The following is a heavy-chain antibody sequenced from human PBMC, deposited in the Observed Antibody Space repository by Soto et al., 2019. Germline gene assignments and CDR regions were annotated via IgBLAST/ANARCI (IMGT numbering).Heavy chain of an antibody. Sequence: SVKVSCKASGGTFSSYAISWVRQAPGQGLEWMGGIIPIFGTANYAQKFQGRVTITADESTSTAYMELSSLRSEDTAVYYCARGKRYCSSTSCYRAQENWFDPWGQG. CDR2: IIPIFGTA. D-gene: IGHD2-2*01. J-gene: IGHJ5*02. V-gene: IGHV1-69*13. CDR3: ARGKRYCSSTSCYRAQENWFDP. CDR1: GGTFSSYA.